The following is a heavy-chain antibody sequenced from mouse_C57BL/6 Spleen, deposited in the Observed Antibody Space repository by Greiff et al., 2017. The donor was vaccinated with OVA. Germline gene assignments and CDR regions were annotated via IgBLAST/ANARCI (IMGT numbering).Heavy chain of an antibody. V-gene: IGHV14-3*01. D-gene: IGHD4-1*01. CDR3: DQGTGAYWYFDV. J-gene: IGHJ1*03. CDR2: IDPANGNT. CDR1: GFNIKNTY. Sequence: EVKVVESVAELVRPGASVKLSCTASGFNIKNTYMHWVKQRPEQGLAWIGRIDPANGNTKYAPKFQGKATITADTSSNTAYLQLSSLTSEDTAIYYCDQGTGAYWYFDVWGTGTTVTVSS.